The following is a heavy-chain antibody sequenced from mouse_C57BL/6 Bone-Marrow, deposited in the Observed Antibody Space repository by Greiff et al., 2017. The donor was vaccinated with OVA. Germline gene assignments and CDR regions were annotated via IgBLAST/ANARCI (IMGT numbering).Heavy chain of an antibody. D-gene: IGHD1-1*01. Sequence: EVKLMESGEGLVKPGGSLKLSCAASGFTFSSYAMSWVRQTPEKRLEWVAYISSGGDSIYYADTVKGRFTISRDNARNTLYLQMSSLKSEDTAMYYCTRVGTTVVPWYFDVWGTGTTVTVSS. J-gene: IGHJ1*03. CDR1: GFTFSSYA. CDR3: TRVGTTVVPWYFDV. V-gene: IGHV5-9-1*02. CDR2: ISSGGDSI.